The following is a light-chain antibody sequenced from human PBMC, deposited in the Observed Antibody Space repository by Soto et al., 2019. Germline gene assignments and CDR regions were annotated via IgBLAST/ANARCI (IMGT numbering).Light chain of an antibody. Sequence: DIQMTQSPSTLSASVGDRVTITCRASQSISGWLAWYQQKPGKAPELLVSKASTLETGVPSRFSGSGSGTEFTLTISGLQPDDLATYFCQQSQSYSLTFGGGTKVDIK. CDR3: QQSQSYSLT. V-gene: IGKV1-5*03. CDR2: KAS. CDR1: QSISGW. J-gene: IGKJ4*01.